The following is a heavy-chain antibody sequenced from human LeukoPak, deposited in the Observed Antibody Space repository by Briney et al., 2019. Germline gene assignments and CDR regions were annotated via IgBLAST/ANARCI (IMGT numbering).Heavy chain of an antibody. J-gene: IGHJ5*02. CDR1: GDSVSSNSAA. Sequence: SQTLSLTCAISGDSVSSNSAAWTWIRQSPSRGLEWLGRTYYRSKGYNDYAVSVKSRITINPDTSKNQFSLQLNSVTPEDTAVYYCARESRFPAPRTPNWFDPWGQGTLVTVSS. D-gene: IGHD1-14*01. CDR2: TYYRSKGYN. V-gene: IGHV6-1*01. CDR3: ARESRFPAPRTPNWFDP.